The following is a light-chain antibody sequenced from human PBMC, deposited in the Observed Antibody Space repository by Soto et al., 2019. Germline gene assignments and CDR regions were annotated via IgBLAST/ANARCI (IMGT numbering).Light chain of an antibody. CDR1: SSDVGGYNY. J-gene: IGLJ3*02. CDR2: EVS. CDR3: SSYAGSNNLV. Sequence: QSVLTQPPSASGSPGQSVTISCTGTSSDVGGYNYVSSYQQHPGKAPKLMIYEVSKRPSVVPDRVSGSKSGNTASLTVSGIQAEDEADYYCSSYAGSNNLVFGGGTKLTVL. V-gene: IGLV2-8*01.